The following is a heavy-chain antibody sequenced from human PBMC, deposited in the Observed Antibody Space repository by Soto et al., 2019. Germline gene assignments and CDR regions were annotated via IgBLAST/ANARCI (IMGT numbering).Heavy chain of an antibody. CDR1: GYTFTSYG. CDR2: ISAYNGNT. CDR3: GRVYGTYYDPLTGLWGGHFDF. V-gene: IGHV1-18*01. Sequence: ASVKVSCKASGYTFTSYGISWVRQAPGQGLEWIGWISAYNGNTNYAQKLQGRVTMTTDTSTSTAYLDLISLRSEDTAVFYCGRVYGTYYDPLTGLWGGHFDFWGQGTQVTVSS. D-gene: IGHD3-9*01. J-gene: IGHJ4*02.